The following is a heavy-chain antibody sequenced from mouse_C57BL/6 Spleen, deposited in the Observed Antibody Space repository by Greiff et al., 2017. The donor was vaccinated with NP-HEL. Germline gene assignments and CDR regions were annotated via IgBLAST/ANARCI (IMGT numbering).Heavy chain of an antibody. D-gene: IGHD3-2*02. Sequence: EVKLMESGPGLVKPSQSLSLTCSVTGYSITSGYYWNWIRQFPGNKLEWMGYISYDGSNNYNPSLKNRISITRDTSKNQFFLKLNSVTTEDTATYYCAREAQVYAMDYWGQGTSVTVSS. CDR2: ISYDGSN. J-gene: IGHJ4*01. CDR3: AREAQVYAMDY. CDR1: GYSITSGYY. V-gene: IGHV3-6*01.